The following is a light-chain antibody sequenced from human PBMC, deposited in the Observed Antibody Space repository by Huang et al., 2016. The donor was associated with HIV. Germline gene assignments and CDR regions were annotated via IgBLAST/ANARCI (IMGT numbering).Light chain of an antibody. CDR2: DTS. Sequence: EIVLTQSPATLSLSPGERATLSCKASQSVSSSLAWYQQKPGQAPRLLIYDTSNRDTGIPARFSGSESGTDFTLTISSLEPEDFAVYYCQQRSNWPLFTFGPGTKVDIK. V-gene: IGKV3-11*01. J-gene: IGKJ3*01. CDR1: QSVSSS. CDR3: QQRSNWPLFT.